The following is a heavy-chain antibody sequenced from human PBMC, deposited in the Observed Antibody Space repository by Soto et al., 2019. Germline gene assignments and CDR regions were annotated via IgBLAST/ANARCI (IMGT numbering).Heavy chain of an antibody. D-gene: IGHD3-22*01. CDR2: IIPLFGTA. CDR3: AGPRSYYYDSSAERAFDI. V-gene: IGHV1-69*01. Sequence: QVQLVQSGAEVKKPGSSVKVSCKASGGTFSNYGISWVRQAPGQGPEWLGGIIPLFGTASYAQRFQGRVTITADESTSTAYMELSSLRSEDTAVYYCAGPRSYYYDSSAERAFDIWGQGTMVTVSS. J-gene: IGHJ3*02. CDR1: GGTFSNYG.